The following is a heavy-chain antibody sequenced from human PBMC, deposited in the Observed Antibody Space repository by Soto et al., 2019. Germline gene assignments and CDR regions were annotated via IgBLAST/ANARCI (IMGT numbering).Heavy chain of an antibody. J-gene: IGHJ4*02. Sequence: EVQLVESGGVSVQPGGSLRLSCTASGFTLSNYWMHWVRQAPGKGLVWVSRINTDGSTTTYGDSVKGRFTISRDNAKNTLYLQMNSLRDEDTAVYYCVRIRRGDGYTFGYWGQGTLVTVSS. D-gene: IGHD5-12*01. CDR2: INTDGSTT. CDR3: VRIRRGDGYTFGY. CDR1: GFTLSNYW. V-gene: IGHV3-74*01.